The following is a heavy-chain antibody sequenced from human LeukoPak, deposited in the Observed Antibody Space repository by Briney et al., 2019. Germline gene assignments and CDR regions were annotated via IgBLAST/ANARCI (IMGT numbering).Heavy chain of an antibody. J-gene: IGHJ4*02. CDR1: RGTFDSYG. CDR2: VMAIFGGV. D-gene: IGHD3-10*01. CDR3: ARGELGDRSGFDY. V-gene: IGHV1-69*05. Sequence: SVKVSCKAPRGTFDSYGISWVRQAPGQGLEWMGGVMAIFGGVKYGQKFQGRATITTDASTSTAYMELRSLTSEETGIYYCARGELGDRSGFDYWGQGALVTVSS.